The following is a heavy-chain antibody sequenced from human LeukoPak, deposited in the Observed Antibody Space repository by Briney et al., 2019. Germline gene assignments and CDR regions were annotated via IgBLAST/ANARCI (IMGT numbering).Heavy chain of an antibody. CDR2: IKSKADGRTT. V-gene: IGHV3-15*01. D-gene: IGHD6-13*01. CDR1: GFTFSNAW. CDR3: TTDLSSWYPDY. J-gene: IGHJ4*02. Sequence: GGSLRLSCAASGFTFSNAWMSWVRRAPGKGRRWVGRIKSKADGRTTDYAAPVKGRFTISRDDSKNTLYLQMNSLKTEDTAVYYCTTDLSSWYPDYWGPGTLVTVSS.